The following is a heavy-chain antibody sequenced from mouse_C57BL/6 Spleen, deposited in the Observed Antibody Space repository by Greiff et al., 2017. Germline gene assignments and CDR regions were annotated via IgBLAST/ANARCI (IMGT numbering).Heavy chain of an antibody. J-gene: IGHJ4*01. CDR2: IRSKSNNYAT. D-gene: IGHD1-1*01. CDR3: VRRGYYYGSSYEGHAMDY. CDR1: GFSFNTYA. V-gene: IGHV10-1*01. Sequence: EVQLVESGGGLVQPKGSLKLSCAASGFSFNTYAMNWVRQAPGKGLEWVARIRSKSNNYATYYADSVKDRFTISRDDSESMLYLQMNNLKTEDTAMYYCVRRGYYYGSSYEGHAMDYWGQGTSVTVSS.